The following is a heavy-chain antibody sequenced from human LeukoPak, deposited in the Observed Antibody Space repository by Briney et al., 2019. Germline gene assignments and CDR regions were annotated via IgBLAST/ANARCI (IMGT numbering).Heavy chain of an antibody. CDR2: IIPILGIA. CDR3: AREDPPYNLDY. V-gene: IGHV1-69*04. J-gene: IGHJ4*02. CDR1: GGTFSSYV. D-gene: IGHD5-24*01. Sequence: SVKVSCKASGGTFSSYVISWVRQAPGQGLERMGRIIPILGIANYAQKFQGRVTITADKSTSTAYMELSSLRSEDTAVYYCAREDPPYNLDYWGQGTLVTVSS.